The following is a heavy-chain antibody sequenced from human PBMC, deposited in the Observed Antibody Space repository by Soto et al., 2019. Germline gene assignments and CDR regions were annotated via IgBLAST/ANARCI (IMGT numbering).Heavy chain of an antibody. J-gene: IGHJ3*02. Sequence: ASVKVSCKASGYSFTTYSLNWVRQAPGQGLEWMGWLATDNGNTNYAPKLQGRVTMTTDTSTSTAYMELRSLRSDDTAVYYCARGYDKRGYSGAVDIWGQRTMVTVS. V-gene: IGHV1-18*04. CDR3: ARGYDKRGYSGAVDI. CDR1: GYSFTTYS. CDR2: LATDNGNT. D-gene: IGHD3-22*01.